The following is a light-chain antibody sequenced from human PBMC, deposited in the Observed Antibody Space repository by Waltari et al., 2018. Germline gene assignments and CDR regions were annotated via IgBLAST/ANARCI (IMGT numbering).Light chain of an antibody. Sequence: QSVLTQPPSVSAAPGQGVIISCSGSSPNIGNDHVTWYQQVPGTAPKLLIYESKKRPSGIPDRFSAFKAGTSATLAITGLQTGDEADYYCGTWDASLNSGVFGGGTRLTVL. V-gene: IGLV1-51*02. CDR1: SPNIGNDH. CDR3: GTWDASLNSGV. CDR2: ESK. J-gene: IGLJ2*01.